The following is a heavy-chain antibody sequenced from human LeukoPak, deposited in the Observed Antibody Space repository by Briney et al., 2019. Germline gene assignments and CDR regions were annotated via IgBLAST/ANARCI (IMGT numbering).Heavy chain of an antibody. Sequence: PSETLSLTCTVSGGSISSYYWSWIRQPPGKGLEWIGYIYYSGSTNYNSSLKSRVTISVDTSKNQFSLKLSSVTAADTAVYYCARAEVLPDFYDTSGGFDYWGQGTLVTVSS. J-gene: IGHJ4*02. V-gene: IGHV4-59*01. D-gene: IGHD3-22*01. CDR2: IYYSGST. CDR1: GGSISSYY. CDR3: ARAEVLPDFYDTSGGFDY.